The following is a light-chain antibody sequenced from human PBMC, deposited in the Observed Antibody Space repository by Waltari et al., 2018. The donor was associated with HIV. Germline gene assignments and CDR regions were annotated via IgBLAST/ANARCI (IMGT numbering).Light chain of an antibody. Sequence: QSALTQPASVSGSPGQSIPISCTGTSSDVGRYNLVSWYQQHPGKAPKLMIYEVSKRPSGVSNRFSGSKSGNTASLTISGLQAEDEADYYCCSYAGSSTPVVFSGGTKLTVL. CDR2: EVS. J-gene: IGLJ2*01. CDR1: SSDVGRYNL. CDR3: CSYAGSSTPVV. V-gene: IGLV2-23*02.